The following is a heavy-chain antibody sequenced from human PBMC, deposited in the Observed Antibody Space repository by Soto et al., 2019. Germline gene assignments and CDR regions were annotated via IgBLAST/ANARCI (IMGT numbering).Heavy chain of an antibody. CDR1: GFTFSSYA. Sequence: PGGSLRLSCAASGFTFSSYAMSWVRQAPGKGLEWVSAISGSGGSTYYADSVKGRFTISRDNSKNTLYLQMNSLRAEDTAVYYCAKGRDILTGYYSHLFDYWGQGTLVTVSS. CDR2: ISGSGGST. J-gene: IGHJ4*02. CDR3: AKGRDILTGYYSHLFDY. D-gene: IGHD3-9*01. V-gene: IGHV3-23*01.